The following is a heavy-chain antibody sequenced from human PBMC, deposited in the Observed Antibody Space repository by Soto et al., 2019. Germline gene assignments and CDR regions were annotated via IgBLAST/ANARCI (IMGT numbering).Heavy chain of an antibody. V-gene: IGHV4-59*01. CDR2: IYYSGRT. Sequence: QVQLQESGPGLVKPSETLSLTCTVSGGSISSYYWSWIRQPPGKGLEWIGYIYYSGRTNYIPSLKSRVTISVDTSKNQYSLKLSSVTAADTAVYYCARRYCSSTICYIWDNWFDPWGQGTLVTVSS. CDR3: ARRYCSSTICYIWDNWFDP. D-gene: IGHD2-2*02. J-gene: IGHJ5*02. CDR1: GGSISSYY.